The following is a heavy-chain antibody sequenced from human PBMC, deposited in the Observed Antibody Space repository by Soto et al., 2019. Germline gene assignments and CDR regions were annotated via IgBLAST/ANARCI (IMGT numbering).Heavy chain of an antibody. J-gene: IGHJ6*02. CDR3: ATVQESPYAMGM. CDR1: GITFNRSA. CDR2: IVVGSNNR. D-gene: IGHD3-10*01. V-gene: IGHV1-58*02. Sequence: QMQLVQSGPEVKKPGTSVKVSCKASGITFNRSAIQWVRQARGQRLEWVGWIVVGSNNRDYAQKFQERVTITSDMSTSTAYMPLSTLSAENPAVYYIATVQESPYAMGMWGQGTRVTVPS.